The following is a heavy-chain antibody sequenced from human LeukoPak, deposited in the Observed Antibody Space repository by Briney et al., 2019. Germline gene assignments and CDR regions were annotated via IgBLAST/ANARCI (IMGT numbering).Heavy chain of an antibody. CDR2: INPDSGGP. CDR1: GYTFTDYY. V-gene: IGHV1-2*02. J-gene: IGHJ4*02. Sequence: ASVKVSCKASGYTFTDYYMHWVRQAPGQGFEWMGWINPDSGGPNYAQKFQGRVTMTRDTSISTAYMELSRLRSDDMAVYYCARESRGILNYFDYWGQGTLVTVSS. D-gene: IGHD3-22*01. CDR3: ARESRGILNYFDY.